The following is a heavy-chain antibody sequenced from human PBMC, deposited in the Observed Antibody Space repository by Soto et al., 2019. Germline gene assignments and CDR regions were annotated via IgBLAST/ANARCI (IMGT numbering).Heavy chain of an antibody. CDR2: IKQDGSEK. CDR3: ATYSTSSGGLEH. V-gene: IGHV3-7*03. D-gene: IGHD6-6*01. J-gene: IGHJ1*01. Sequence: EVQLVESGGGLVQPGGSLGLSCAASGFTFSNYWMNWVRQAPGRGLEWVANIKQDGSEKDYVDSVKGRFTITRDYAKNSLSLQMNSLRAEDTAVYYCATYSTSSGGLEHWGQGTLVTVSS. CDR1: GFTFSNYW.